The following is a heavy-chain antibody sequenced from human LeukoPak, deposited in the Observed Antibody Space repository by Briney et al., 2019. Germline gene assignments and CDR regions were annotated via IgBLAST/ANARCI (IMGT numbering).Heavy chain of an antibody. V-gene: IGHV4-38-2*02. CDR3: ARSTGGYSYGWSRNYYYYYYLDV. CDR1: GYSISSGYY. D-gene: IGHD5-18*01. Sequence: PSETLSLTCTVSGYSISSGYYWGWIRQPPGQGLEWIGSIDHSGSTYYNPSLKSRVTISVDTSKNQFSLKLSSVTAADTAVYYCARSTGGYSYGWSRNYYYYYYLDVRGKGTTVTVSS. J-gene: IGHJ6*03. CDR2: IDHSGST.